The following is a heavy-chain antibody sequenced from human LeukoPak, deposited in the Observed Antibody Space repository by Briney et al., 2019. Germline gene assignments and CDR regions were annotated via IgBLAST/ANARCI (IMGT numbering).Heavy chain of an antibody. CDR2: IYPGDSDT. CDR3: ARRGSYYLPFDS. CDR1: GYSFTSYW. V-gene: IGHV5-51*01. D-gene: IGHD1-26*01. J-gene: IGHJ4*02. Sequence: GASLKISCRSSGYSFTSYWIGWVRQMPGKGLEWMGIIYPGDSDTRYSPSFQGQVTISADESINTAYLQWNSPKASDTALYYCARRGSYYLPFDSWGQGTLVTVSS.